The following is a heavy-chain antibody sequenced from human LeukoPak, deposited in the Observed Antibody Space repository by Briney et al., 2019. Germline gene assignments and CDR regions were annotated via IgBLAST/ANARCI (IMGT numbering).Heavy chain of an antibody. CDR2: INDSGST. CDR3: ARRLWYSGSSGYYFDL. CDR1: NASISSHY. V-gene: IGHV4-59*11. Sequence: SETLSLTCAVSNASISSHYWSWIRQPQGKGLEYIGYINDSGSTKYNPSLKSRVTMSVDTSKNRFSLKVNSVTAADTAVYYCARRLWYSGSSGYYFDLWGQGTLVTVSS. J-gene: IGHJ4*02. D-gene: IGHD1-26*01.